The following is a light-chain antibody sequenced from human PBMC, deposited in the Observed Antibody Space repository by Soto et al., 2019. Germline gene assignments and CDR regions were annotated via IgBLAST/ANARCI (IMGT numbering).Light chain of an antibody. CDR1: QVISNA. Sequence: AIQLTQSPSSLSASVGDTVTITCRASQVISNALAWYQQIPGKPPKLLIYDASTLESGVPSRFSGSGSGTDFTLTISSLQPGDFATYYCQQFNGFPTFGQGTRLEIQ. V-gene: IGKV1-13*02. CDR2: DAS. CDR3: QQFNGFPT. J-gene: IGKJ5*01.